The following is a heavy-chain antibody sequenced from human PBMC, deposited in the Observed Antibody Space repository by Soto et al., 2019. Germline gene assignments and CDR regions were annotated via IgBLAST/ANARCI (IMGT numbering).Heavy chain of an antibody. CDR3: AREGASGRGGLDY. J-gene: IGHJ4*02. CDR1: GYPFTTYG. D-gene: IGHD6-19*01. V-gene: IGHV1-18*01. CDR2: INTYNGNT. Sequence: QVQLVQSGAEVKKPGASVKVSCKSSGYPFTTYGISWVRQAPGQGLEWMGWINTYNGNTNYAQKLQGRVTMTTDTSTSTAYLQLRSLSSDATAVYYCAREGASGRGGLDYWGQGTLVTVSS.